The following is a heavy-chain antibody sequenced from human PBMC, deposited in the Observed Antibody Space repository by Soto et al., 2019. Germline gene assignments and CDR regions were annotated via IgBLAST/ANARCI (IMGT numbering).Heavy chain of an antibody. CDR2: IYPGDSDT. D-gene: IGHD6-13*01. J-gene: IGHJ6*02. Sequence: PGESLXISCKGSGYSFTSYLIGWVRQMPGKGLEWMGIIYPGDSDTRYSPSFQGQVTISADKSIITAYLQWSSLKASDTAIYYCARTAAAGKYYYGVDVWGQGTTVTVSS. CDR3: ARTAAAGKYYYGVDV. CDR1: GYSFTSYL. V-gene: IGHV5-51*01.